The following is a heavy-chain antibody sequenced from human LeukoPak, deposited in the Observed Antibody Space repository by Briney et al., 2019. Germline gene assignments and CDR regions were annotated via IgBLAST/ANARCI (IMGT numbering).Heavy chain of an antibody. V-gene: IGHV3-7*01. D-gene: IGHD2-21*01. CDR3: ARDTDCDGDCYWGAFDI. J-gene: IGHJ3*02. CDR1: GFTLSRYY. CDR2: IKQDGSGE. Sequence: GGSLRLSCVASGFTLSRYYMSWVRQAPGKGVEWVASIKQDGSGEYVDSVRGRFTISRDNAQNSMYLQVNSLRAEDTAAYYCARDTDCDGDCYWGAFDIWGQGTVVAVSS.